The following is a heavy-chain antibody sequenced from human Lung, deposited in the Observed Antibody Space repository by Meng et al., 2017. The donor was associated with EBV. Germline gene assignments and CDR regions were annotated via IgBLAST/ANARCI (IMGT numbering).Heavy chain of an antibody. CDR3: AATVNDGYFDY. V-gene: IGHV4-39*07. CDR1: GGSISSSSYY. Sequence: QLQLREPGPGLVKPSETLSLTCTVSGGSISSSSYYWVWIRQPPGKGLEWIGSIYYSGSTYYNPSLKSRVTISIDTSKNQFSLKLSSVTAADTAVYYCAATVNDGYFDYWGQGTLVTVSS. CDR2: IYYSGST. D-gene: IGHD4-11*01. J-gene: IGHJ4*02.